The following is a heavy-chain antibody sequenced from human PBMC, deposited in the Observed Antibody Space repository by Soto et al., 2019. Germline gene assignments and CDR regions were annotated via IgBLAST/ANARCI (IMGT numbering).Heavy chain of an antibody. V-gene: IGHV1-18*01. CDR2: ISAYNGNT. J-gene: IGHJ6*02. CDR1: GYTFTSYG. Sequence: ASVKVSCKASGYTFTSYGISWVRQAPGQGLEWMGWISAYNGNTGYAQKLQGRVTMTRNTSISTAYMELSSLRSEDTAVYYCASQGIAARRGYYYYGMDVWGQGTTVTVSS. CDR3: ASQGIAARRGYYYYGMDV. D-gene: IGHD6-6*01.